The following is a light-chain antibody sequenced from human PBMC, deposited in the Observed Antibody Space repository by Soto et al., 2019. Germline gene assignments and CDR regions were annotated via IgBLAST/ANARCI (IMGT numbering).Light chain of an antibody. V-gene: IGLV2-14*01. CDR3: SSYTSSSTLV. CDR2: EVS. CDR1: SSDVGGYNY. Sequence: QSALTQPASVSGSPGQSITISCTGTSSDVGGYNYVSWYQHHPGQAPKRMMSEVSTRTSGVSNHYSGSKSGNTASLTISGLQAEDEADYYCSSYTSSSTLVFGTGTKVTVL. J-gene: IGLJ1*01.